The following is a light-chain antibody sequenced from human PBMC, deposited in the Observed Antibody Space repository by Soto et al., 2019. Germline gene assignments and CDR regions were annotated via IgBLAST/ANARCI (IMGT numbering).Light chain of an antibody. CDR2: DSS. J-gene: IGKJ1*01. CDR1: QTVSSF. CDR3: QQRTNWPWT. Sequence: IVLTQSPATLSLSPGERXTLSCRASQTVSSFLAWYQQKPGQAPRLLIYDSSNRAPGIPARFSVSGSGTDFTLTISSLEPEDFAVYYCQQRTNWPWTFGQGTKVEIK. V-gene: IGKV3-11*01.